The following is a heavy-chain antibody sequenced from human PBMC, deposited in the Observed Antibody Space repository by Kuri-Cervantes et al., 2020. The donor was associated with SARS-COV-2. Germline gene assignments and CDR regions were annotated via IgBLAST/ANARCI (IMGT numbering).Heavy chain of an antibody. V-gene: IGHV1-69*13. CDR3: ASLYSSGWYPTPYYYYMDV. CDR1: GGTFSSYA. D-gene: IGHD6-19*01. Sequence: SVKVSCKASGGTFSSYAISWVRQAPGQGLEWMGGIIPIFGTANYAQKFQGRVTITADESTSTAYMELSSLRSDDTAVYYCASLYSSGWYPTPYYYYMDVWGQGTLVTVSS. J-gene: IGHJ6*03. CDR2: IIPIFGTA.